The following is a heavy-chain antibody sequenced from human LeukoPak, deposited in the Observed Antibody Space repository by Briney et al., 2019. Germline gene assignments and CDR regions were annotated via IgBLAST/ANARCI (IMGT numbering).Heavy chain of an antibody. Sequence: ASVKVSCKASGGTFSSYAISWVRQAPGQGLEWMGGIIPIFGTANYAQKFQGRVTITADESTSTAYMELSSLRSEDTAVYYCAGYLNSYGFGYWGQGTLVTVSS. CDR2: IIPIFGTA. CDR3: AGYLNSYGFGY. D-gene: IGHD5-18*01. V-gene: IGHV1-69*13. CDR1: GGTFSSYA. J-gene: IGHJ4*02.